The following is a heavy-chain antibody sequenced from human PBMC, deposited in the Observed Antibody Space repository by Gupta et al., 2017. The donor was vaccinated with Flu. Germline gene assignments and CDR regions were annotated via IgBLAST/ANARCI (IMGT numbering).Heavy chain of an antibody. CDR2: ISFDGSNK. D-gene: IGHD2/OR15-2a*01. V-gene: IGHV3-30*18. J-gene: IGHJ4*02. CDR3: AKDHFSLGYYFDY. Sequence: QVQLVESGGGVVQPGRSLRLSCAASGFTFSSHGMHWVRQAPGKGLEWVAFISFDGSNKYYADSVKGRFTISRDNSKNTLYLQINSLRPEDTAVYFCAKDHFSLGYYFDYWGQGTLVTVSS. CDR1: GFTFSSHG.